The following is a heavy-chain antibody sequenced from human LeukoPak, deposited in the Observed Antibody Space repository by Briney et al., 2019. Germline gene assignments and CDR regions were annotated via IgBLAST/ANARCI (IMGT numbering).Heavy chain of an antibody. V-gene: IGHV1-2*02. D-gene: IGHD2-2*01. Sequence: GASVKVSCKASEYTFTDYYMHWVRQAPGQGLEWMGWINPVSGGTNYVQKLQGRVTMTRDTSISTAYMELSRLRSDDTAVYYCARANFLSCSSTSCLFDYWGQGTLVTVSS. CDR2: INPVSGGT. CDR3: ARANFLSCSSTSCLFDY. CDR1: EYTFTDYY. J-gene: IGHJ4*02.